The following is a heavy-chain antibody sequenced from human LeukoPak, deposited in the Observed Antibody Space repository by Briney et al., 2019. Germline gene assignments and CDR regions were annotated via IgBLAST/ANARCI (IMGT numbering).Heavy chain of an antibody. Sequence: ASVKVSCKASGGTFSSNAISWVRQAPGQGLEWMGGIIPIFGTANYAQKFQGRVTITADESTSTAYMELSSLRSEDTAVYYCARGKRPVGMATTYFDYWGQGTLVTVSS. J-gene: IGHJ4*02. V-gene: IGHV1-69*13. D-gene: IGHD5-24*01. CDR2: IIPIFGTA. CDR3: ARGKRPVGMATTYFDY. CDR1: GGTFSSNA.